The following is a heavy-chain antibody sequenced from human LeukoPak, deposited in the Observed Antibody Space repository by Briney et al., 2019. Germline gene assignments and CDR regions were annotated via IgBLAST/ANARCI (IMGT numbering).Heavy chain of an antibody. V-gene: IGHV3-7*01. CDR3: ARNGNYAGY. Sequence: GGSLRLSCAASGFTFSSYWMSWVRQAPGKGLEWVASIKQDGSDNYFVESVKGRFTISRDNAKNSLSLQMNSLRAEDTAMYFCARNGNYAGYWGQGTLVTVSS. CDR2: IKQDGSDN. J-gene: IGHJ4*02. CDR1: GFTFSSYW. D-gene: IGHD1-7*01.